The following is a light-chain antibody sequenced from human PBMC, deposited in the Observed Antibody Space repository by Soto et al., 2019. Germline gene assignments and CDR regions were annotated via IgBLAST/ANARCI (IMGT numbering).Light chain of an antibody. CDR1: QSVNQK. V-gene: IGKV3-15*01. CDR2: VAS. CDR3: QQFNNWPHT. Sequence: IVLTQSTATLSVSPGERATLSCRASQSVNQKLGWYQQKPGQAPRLLIYVASYRATGIPARFSGSGSGTEYTLTISNLQAEDFAVYYCQQFNNWPHTFGQGTRLE. J-gene: IGKJ5*01.